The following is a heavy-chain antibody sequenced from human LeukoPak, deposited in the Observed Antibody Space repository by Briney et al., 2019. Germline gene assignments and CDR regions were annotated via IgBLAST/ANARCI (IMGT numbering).Heavy chain of an antibody. CDR2: ISSSGSTI. D-gene: IGHD4-17*01. CDR3: TRFYGDSDYYYYYMDV. J-gene: IGHJ6*03. CDR1: GFTFSSYE. Sequence: GGSLKLSCAASGFTFSSYEMNWVRQAPGKGLEWVSYISSSGSTIYYADSVKGRFTISRDNAKNSLYLQMNSLRAEDTALYYCTRFYGDSDYYYYYMDVWGKGTTVTVSS. V-gene: IGHV3-48*03.